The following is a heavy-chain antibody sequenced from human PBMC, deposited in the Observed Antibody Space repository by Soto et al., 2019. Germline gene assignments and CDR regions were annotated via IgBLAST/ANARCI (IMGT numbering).Heavy chain of an antibody. D-gene: IGHD6-13*01. Sequence: GGSLRLSCAASGFTFSSYAMHWVRQAPGKGLEWVAVISYDGSNKYYADSVKGRFTISRDNSKNTLYLQMNSLRAEDTAVYYCARAYSSSWFDYWGQGTLVTVSS. CDR3: ARAYSSSWFDY. V-gene: IGHV3-30-3*01. J-gene: IGHJ4*02. CDR1: GFTFSSYA. CDR2: ISYDGSNK.